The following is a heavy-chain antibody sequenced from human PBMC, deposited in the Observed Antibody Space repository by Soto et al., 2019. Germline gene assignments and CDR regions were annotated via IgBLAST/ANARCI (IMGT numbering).Heavy chain of an antibody. J-gene: IGHJ4*02. Sequence: GGSLRLSCAASGVTFSSYAMSWVRQAPGKGLEWVSAISGSGGSTYYADSVKGRFTISRDNSKNTLYLQMNSLRAEDTAVYYCAKEADDMITFGGVIGPNFDYWGQGTLVTVSS. V-gene: IGHV3-23*01. CDR1: GVTFSSYA. CDR2: ISGSGGST. D-gene: IGHD3-16*02. CDR3: AKEADDMITFGGVIGPNFDY.